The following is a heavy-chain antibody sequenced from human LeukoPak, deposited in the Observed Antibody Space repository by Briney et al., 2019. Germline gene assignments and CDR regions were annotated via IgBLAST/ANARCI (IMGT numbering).Heavy chain of an antibody. CDR3: ARETEWFGELFVAFDI. J-gene: IGHJ3*02. Sequence: SETLSLTCAVSGYSISSGYYWGWIRPRAGKGVEWIGRIYTSGSTNYNPSLMNRVTISVDTSKHQFSLKLSSVTAADTAVYYCARETEWFGELFVAFDIWGQGTMVTVSS. V-gene: IGHV4-61*02. CDR1: GYSISSGYY. CDR2: IYTSGST. D-gene: IGHD3-10*01.